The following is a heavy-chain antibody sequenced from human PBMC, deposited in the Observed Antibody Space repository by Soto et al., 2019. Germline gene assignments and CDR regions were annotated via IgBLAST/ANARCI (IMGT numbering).Heavy chain of an antibody. V-gene: IGHV5-10-1*01. CDR2: IDPSASQT. D-gene: IGHD3-16*01. J-gene: IGHJ4*02. Sequence: GGSLKISCKGPGYSFAGYWINWVRQKPGKGLEGMGRIDPSASQTYYSPSFRGHVTISVTKSITTVFLQWSSLRASDTAMYYCARQIYDSDTGPHFQYYFDSWGQGTPVTVSP. CDR3: ARQIYDSDTGPHFQYYFDS. CDR1: GYSFAGYW.